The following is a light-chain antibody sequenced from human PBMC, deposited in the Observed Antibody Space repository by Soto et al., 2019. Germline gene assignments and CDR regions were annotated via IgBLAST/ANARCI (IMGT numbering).Light chain of an antibody. V-gene: IGKV3-11*01. CDR1: QSVINY. J-gene: IGKJ5*01. CDR3: QQYKNWPL. CDR2: DTS. Sequence: EIEMMQSPATLSLSPGERATLSCRASQSVINYLAWYQQKPGQAPRLLIYDTSNRATGIPARLSGSGSGTDFTLIIRSLEPEDFAVYYCQQYKNWPLFGQGTRLEIK.